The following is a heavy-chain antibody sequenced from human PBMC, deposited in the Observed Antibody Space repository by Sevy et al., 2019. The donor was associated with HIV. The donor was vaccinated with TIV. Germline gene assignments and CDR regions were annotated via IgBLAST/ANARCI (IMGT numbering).Heavy chain of an antibody. CDR1: GGSINNKAYY. D-gene: IGHD6-13*01. J-gene: IGHJ1*01. V-gene: IGHV4-39*01. CDR2: MFYNGDS. Sequence: SETLSLTCTVSGGSINNKAYYWAWIRQPPGKGLEWIGSMFYNGDSYYNPSLNCRVTLSLDTSKNQFSLRLTFVTAADTAVYYCARRLAAAGGGNEYFQPWGQGTLVTVSS. CDR3: ARRLAAAGGGNEYFQP.